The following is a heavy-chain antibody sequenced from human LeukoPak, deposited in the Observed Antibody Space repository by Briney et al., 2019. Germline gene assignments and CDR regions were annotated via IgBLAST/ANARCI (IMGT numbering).Heavy chain of an antibody. CDR3: HLSSGYKRRFDY. CDR1: GGSISSYY. Sequence: SETLSLTCTVSGGSISSYYWSWIRQPPGKGLEWIGYIYYSGSTNYNPSLKCRVTISVDTSKNQFSLKLSSVTAADTAVYYCHLSSGYKRRFDYWGQGTLVTVSS. J-gene: IGHJ4*02. D-gene: IGHD3-22*01. V-gene: IGHV4-59*12. CDR2: IYYSGST.